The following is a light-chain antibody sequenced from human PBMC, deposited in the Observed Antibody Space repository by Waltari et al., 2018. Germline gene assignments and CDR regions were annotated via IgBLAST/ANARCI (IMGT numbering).Light chain of an antibody. V-gene: IGKV2-28*01. Sequence: SSQSLLRTSGYRYLDWYLQKPGQSPQGLIYLASNRASGGPDRFSGSGSGTDLKLKISRVEAEDVGDYYCMQGLQSPPFGHGTRLEIK. CDR1: QSLLRTSGYRY. CDR2: LAS. CDR3: MQGLQSPP. J-gene: IGKJ5*01.